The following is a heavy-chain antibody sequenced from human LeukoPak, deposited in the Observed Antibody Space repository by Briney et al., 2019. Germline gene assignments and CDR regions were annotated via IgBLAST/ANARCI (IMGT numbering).Heavy chain of an antibody. V-gene: IGHV3-48*01. Sequence: GGSLRLSCAASGFTFSNAWMSWVRQAPGKGLEWVSYISSSSSTIYYADSVKGRFTISRDNAKNSLYLQMNSLRAEDTAVYYCARGGQWLIVDWFDPWGQGTLVTVSS. CDR2: ISSSSSTI. D-gene: IGHD6-19*01. J-gene: IGHJ5*02. CDR3: ARGGQWLIVDWFDP. CDR1: GFTFSNAW.